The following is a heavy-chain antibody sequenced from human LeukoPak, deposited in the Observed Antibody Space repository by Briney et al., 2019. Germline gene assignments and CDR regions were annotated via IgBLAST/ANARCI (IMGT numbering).Heavy chain of an antibody. D-gene: IGHD2-2*01. CDR3: ARVAPRYCSSTSCYGPPGWFDP. Sequence: GGSLRLSCAASGFTFSSYWMSWVRQAPGKGLEWVANIKKDGSEKYYVDSGKGRSTISRDNAKNSLYLQMNSLRAEDTAVYYCARVAPRYCSSTSCYGPPGWFDPWGQGTLVTVSS. CDR2: IKKDGSEK. V-gene: IGHV3-7*03. J-gene: IGHJ5*02. CDR1: GFTFSSYW.